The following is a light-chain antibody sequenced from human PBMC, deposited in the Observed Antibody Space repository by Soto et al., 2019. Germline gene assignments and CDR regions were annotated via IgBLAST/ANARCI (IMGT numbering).Light chain of an antibody. CDR1: SSDVGGYNY. V-gene: IGLV2-14*01. CDR2: EVS. Sequence: QSALTQPASVSGSPGQSITISCTGTSSDVGGYNYVSWYQQHPGKAPKLMIYEVSNRPSGVSNRFSGSKSGNTASLTISGLQAEDEADYYCSSYTSRRTLGVFGGGTKVTVL. J-gene: IGLJ2*01. CDR3: SSYTSRRTLGV.